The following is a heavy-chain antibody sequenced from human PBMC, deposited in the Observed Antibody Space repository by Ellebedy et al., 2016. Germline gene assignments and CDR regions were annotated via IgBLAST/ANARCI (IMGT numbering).Heavy chain of an antibody. CDR2: LSASGGST. CDR3: VRGTLGGQGDF. V-gene: IGHV3-23*01. CDR1: GFTASSHY. D-gene: IGHD1-26*01. Sequence: GESLKISXAASGFTASSHYMTWVRQAPGKGLEWVSTLSASGGSTYYTDSAQGRFTISRDNSKNTLYLHMNSLRAEDTAIYYCVRGTLGGQGDFWGQGTLVTVSS. J-gene: IGHJ4*02.